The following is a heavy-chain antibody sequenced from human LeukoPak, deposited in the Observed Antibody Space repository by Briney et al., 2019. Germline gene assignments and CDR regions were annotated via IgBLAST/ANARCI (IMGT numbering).Heavy chain of an antibody. V-gene: IGHV3-64D*09. J-gene: IGHJ4*02. CDR1: GFTFSRNA. Sequence: PGGSLRLSCSASGFTFSRNAMHWVRQAPGKGLEYVSAISSNGGSTYYADSVKGRFTISRDNSKNTLYLQMSSLRPEDTAVYYCVKVSSTVGATYFDYWGQGTLVTVSS. CDR2: ISSNGGST. D-gene: IGHD1-26*01. CDR3: VKVSSTVGATYFDY.